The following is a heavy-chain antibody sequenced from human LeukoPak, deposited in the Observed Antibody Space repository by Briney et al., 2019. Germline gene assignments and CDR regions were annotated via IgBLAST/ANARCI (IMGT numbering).Heavy chain of an antibody. CDR2: IIPILGIA. D-gene: IGHD6-19*01. CDR3: ARDPLPGIAVAGPSLYYYGMDV. CDR1: GGTFSSYA. Sequence: ASVKVSCKASGGTFSSYAISWVRQAPGQGLEGMGRIIPILGIANYAQKFQGRVTITAYKSTSTAYMQLSSLRSEDTAVYYCARDPLPGIAVAGPSLYYYGMDVWGQGTTVTVSS. V-gene: IGHV1-69*04. J-gene: IGHJ6*02.